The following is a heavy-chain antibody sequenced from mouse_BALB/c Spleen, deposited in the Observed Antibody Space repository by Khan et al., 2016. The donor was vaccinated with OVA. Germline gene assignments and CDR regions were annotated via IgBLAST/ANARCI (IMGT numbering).Heavy chain of an antibody. D-gene: IGHD1-1*01. J-gene: IGHJ3*01. CDR1: GYTFTSYV. CDR2: IYPFNDDT. CDR3: APVGTYYVSFAY. Sequence: VQLKQSGPELVKPGASVKMSCKASGYTFTSYVMHWVKQKPGLGLEWIGYIYPFNDDTKYNEKFKDKATLTSDKSSSTAYMELSSLTSEDSAVDYCAPVGTYYVSFAYWCQGTLVTVSA. V-gene: IGHV1S136*01.